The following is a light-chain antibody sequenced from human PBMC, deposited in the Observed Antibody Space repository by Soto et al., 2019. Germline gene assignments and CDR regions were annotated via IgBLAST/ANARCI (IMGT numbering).Light chain of an antibody. CDR3: SSCAGSNNPYV. J-gene: IGLJ1*01. CDR2: EVN. V-gene: IGLV2-8*01. Sequence: QSALTQPPSASGSPGQSVTISCTGTSSDVGGCRFVSWYQQFPGKAPQLIIYEVNKRPPGVPDRFSGSKSGNTASLTISGLQAEDEADYYCSSCAGSNNPYVFGTGTKVTVL. CDR1: SSDVGGCRF.